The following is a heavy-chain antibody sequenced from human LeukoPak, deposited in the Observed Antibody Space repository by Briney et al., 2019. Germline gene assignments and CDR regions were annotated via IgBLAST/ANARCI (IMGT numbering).Heavy chain of an antibody. CDR3: AWILTAAGTRY. V-gene: IGHV3-23*01. D-gene: IGHD6-13*01. CDR2: ISGGGVST. Sequence: GGSLRLSCAASAFTFSNYAMSWVRQAPGKGLEWVSAISGGGVSTYYADSVRGRCTISRDKAKNTLYLQMNSLRAEDTAVYYCAWILTAAGTRYWGQGTLVTVSS. J-gene: IGHJ4*02. CDR1: AFTFSNYA.